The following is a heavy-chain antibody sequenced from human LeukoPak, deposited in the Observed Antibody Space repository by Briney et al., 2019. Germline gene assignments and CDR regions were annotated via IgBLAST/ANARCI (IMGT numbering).Heavy chain of an antibody. V-gene: IGHV4-61*05. CDR3: ARTQREYYYDSSGAIDAFDI. CDR2: IYYSGST. D-gene: IGHD3-22*01. CDR1: GGSISSSSYY. J-gene: IGHJ3*02. Sequence: SETLSLTCTVSGGSISSSSYYWGWIRQPPGKGLEWIGYIYYSGSTNYNPSLKSRVTISVDTSKNQFSLKLSSVTAADTAIYYCARTQREYYYDSSGAIDAFDIWGQGTMVTVSS.